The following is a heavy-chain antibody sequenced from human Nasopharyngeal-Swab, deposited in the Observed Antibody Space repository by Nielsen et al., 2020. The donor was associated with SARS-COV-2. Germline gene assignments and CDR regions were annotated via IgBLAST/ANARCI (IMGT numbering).Heavy chain of an antibody. CDR3: VKTSDCSSTSCYTLFDY. D-gene: IGHD2-2*02. V-gene: IGHV3-74*01. J-gene: IGHJ4*02. Sequence: GESLKISCAASGFTFKSYWMHWVRQVPGKGLEWVSRINDDGTSTDYADSVKGRVIISRDNAKNTLYLQMSSLRAEDTAVYYCVKTSDCSSTSCYTLFDYWGQGTLVTVSS. CDR2: INDDGTST. CDR1: GFTFKSYW.